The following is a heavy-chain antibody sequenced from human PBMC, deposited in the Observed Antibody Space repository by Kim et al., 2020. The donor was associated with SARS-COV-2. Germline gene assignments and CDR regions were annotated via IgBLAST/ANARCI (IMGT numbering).Heavy chain of an antibody. CDR3: ARDRRRVTATPFNWFDP. CDR1: GFTFSSYW. CDR2: IKQDGSEK. Sequence: GGSLRLSCAASGFTFSSYWMSWVRQAPGKGLEWVANIKQDGSEKYYVDSVKGRFTISRDNAKNSLYLQMNSLRAEDTAVYYCARDRRRVTATPFNWFDPWGQGTLVTVSS. J-gene: IGHJ5*02. D-gene: IGHD2-21*02. V-gene: IGHV3-7*03.